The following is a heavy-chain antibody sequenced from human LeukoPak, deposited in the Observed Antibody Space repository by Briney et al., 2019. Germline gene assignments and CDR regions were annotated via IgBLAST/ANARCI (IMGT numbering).Heavy chain of an antibody. CDR2: ISVSGDST. CDR1: ASSLDAYS. Sequence: GGSLRPFWPASASSLDAYSMRWVRQTPGKGLEWLSIISVSGDSTYHAHSANARFTISSESFPNTVYLKMNSLRAQDTTTYYCAKERIGTSTVTTFGDWDQGSLVTVSS. D-gene: IGHD4-17*01. CDR3: AKERIGTSTVTTFGD. J-gene: IGHJ4*02. V-gene: IGHV3-23*01.